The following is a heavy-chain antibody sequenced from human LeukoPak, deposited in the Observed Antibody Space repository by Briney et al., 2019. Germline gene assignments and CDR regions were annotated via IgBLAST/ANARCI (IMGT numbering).Heavy chain of an antibody. Sequence: SETLSLTCTVSGGSISSYYWSWIRQPPGKGLEWIGYIYYSGSTNYNPSLKSRVTISVDTSKNQFSLKLSSVTAADTAVYYCARDRGQWLAYFDYWGQGTLVTVSS. V-gene: IGHV4-59*01. D-gene: IGHD6-19*01. J-gene: IGHJ4*02. CDR2: IYYSGST. CDR3: ARDRGQWLAYFDY. CDR1: GGSISSYY.